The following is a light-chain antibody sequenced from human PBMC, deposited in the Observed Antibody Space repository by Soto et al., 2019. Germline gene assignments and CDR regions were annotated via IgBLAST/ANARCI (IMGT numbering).Light chain of an antibody. J-gene: IGLJ1*01. V-gene: IGLV2-14*01. CDR2: DVS. Sequence: QSALTQPASVSGSPGQSITISCTGTSSDVGGYNYVSWYQQHPGKAPKLMIYDVSNRPSGVSNRFSGSKSCNTASLTISGLQAEDEADYYCSSYTSSSTPLDVFGTGTKRPVL. CDR1: SSDVGGYNY. CDR3: SSYTSSSTPLDV.